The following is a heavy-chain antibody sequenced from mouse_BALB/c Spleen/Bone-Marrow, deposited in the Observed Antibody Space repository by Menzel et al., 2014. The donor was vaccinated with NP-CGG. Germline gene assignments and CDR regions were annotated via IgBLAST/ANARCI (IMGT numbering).Heavy chain of an antibody. Sequence: EVQLQESGGGLVQPGGSLKLSCAASGFDFSRYWMSWVRQAPGKGLKWIGEINPDSSTINYTPSLKDKSIISRDNAKNTLYLQMSKVRSEDTALYYCGRQGYYGYFAYWGQGTLVTVSA. CDR3: GRQGYYGYFAY. V-gene: IGHV4-1*02. CDR1: GFDFSRYW. D-gene: IGHD1-2*01. CDR2: INPDSSTI. J-gene: IGHJ3*01.